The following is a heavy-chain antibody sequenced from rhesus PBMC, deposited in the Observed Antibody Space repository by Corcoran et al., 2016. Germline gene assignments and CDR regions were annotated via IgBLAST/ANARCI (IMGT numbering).Heavy chain of an antibody. V-gene: IGHV1-111*02. D-gene: IGHD3-3*01. CDR3: ATEPRITIFGVVITTDYYGLDS. CDR1: GYTFTDYY. J-gene: IGHJ6*01. Sequence: EVQLVQSGAEVKKPGASVKISCKASGYTFTDYYLHWVRQAPGKGLEWMGRVIPEDGEAIHAQKFQDRVTITADTSTDTAYMELSSLRSEDTAVYYCATEPRITIFGVVITTDYYGLDSWGQGVVVTVSS. CDR2: VIPEDGEA.